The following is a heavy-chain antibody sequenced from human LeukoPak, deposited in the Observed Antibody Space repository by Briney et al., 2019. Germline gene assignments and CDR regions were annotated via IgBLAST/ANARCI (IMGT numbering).Heavy chain of an antibody. CDR2: ISYSASS. Sequence: SETLSLTCTVSGGSISNYYWSWIRQPPGKGLEWLGYISYSASSNYNPSLKSRVSISVDTSKNQFSLQLNSVTPEDTAVYYCARGGLISLANTPLGAFDIWGQGTMVSVSS. CDR3: ARGGLISLANTPLGAFDI. V-gene: IGHV4-59*12. D-gene: IGHD3/OR15-3a*01. J-gene: IGHJ3*02. CDR1: GGSISNYY.